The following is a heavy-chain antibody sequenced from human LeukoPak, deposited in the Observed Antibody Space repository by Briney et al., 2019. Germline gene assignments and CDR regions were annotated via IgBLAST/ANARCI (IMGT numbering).Heavy chain of an antibody. CDR3: ARWGTYASTSNWFDP. Sequence: PSETLSLTCTVSGGSISSYYWSWIRQPAGKGVEWIGRIYTSGSTNYNPSLKSRVTMSVDTSKNQFSLRLSSVTAADTAVYYCARWGTYASTSNWFDPWGQGTLVTVSS. D-gene: IGHD2-2*01. V-gene: IGHV4-4*07. J-gene: IGHJ5*02. CDR1: GGSISSYY. CDR2: IYTSGST.